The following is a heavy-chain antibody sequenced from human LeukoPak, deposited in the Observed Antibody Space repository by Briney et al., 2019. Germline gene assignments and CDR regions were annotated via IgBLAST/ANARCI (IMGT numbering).Heavy chain of an antibody. D-gene: IGHD3-16*01. CDR1: GDSVSSGRNY. V-gene: IGHV4-61*02. J-gene: IGHJ4*02. CDR3: AGSSYGHFEY. CDR2: VYTTGTT. Sequence: SETLSLTCTVSGDSVSSGRNYWSSIWQPAGKELEFIGRVYTTGTTSYNPSLNSRVTISRDTSTNQFSLTMNSVTAADTAMYYCAGSSYGHFEYWGQGTLVTVSS.